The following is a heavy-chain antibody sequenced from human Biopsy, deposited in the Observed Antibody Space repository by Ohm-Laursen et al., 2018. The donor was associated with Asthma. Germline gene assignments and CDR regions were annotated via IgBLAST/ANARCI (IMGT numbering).Heavy chain of an antibody. Sequence: ASVKVSCKTSGYTFNSAGITWVRQAPGQGLDWMGWISVYNGNTKVAQKLQVRVTMITDTSTSTAYMELRSLRSDDTAVYFCARAVDYSHYYGIDVWGQGTTVTVS. J-gene: IGHJ6*02. D-gene: IGHD3-10*01. V-gene: IGHV1-18*01. CDR2: ISVYNGNT. CDR1: GYTFNSAG. CDR3: ARAVDYSHYYGIDV.